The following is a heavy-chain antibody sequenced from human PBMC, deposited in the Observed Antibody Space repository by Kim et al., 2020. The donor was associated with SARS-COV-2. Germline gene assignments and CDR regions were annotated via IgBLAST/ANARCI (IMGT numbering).Heavy chain of an antibody. CDR1: GFTFSSYS. V-gene: IGHV3-21*01. CDR2: ISSSTSHI. CDR3: VREEVDFSYFDLLTGYSNPGFDY. J-gene: IGHJ4*02. D-gene: IGHD3-9*01. Sequence: GGSLRLSCAASGFTFSSYSMNWVRQAPGKGLEWVSYISSSTSHIYYTDSVKGRFTISRDNAKNSLYLQMNSLRAEDTAVYYCVREEVDFSYFDLLTGYSNPGFDYWGQGTLVTVSS.